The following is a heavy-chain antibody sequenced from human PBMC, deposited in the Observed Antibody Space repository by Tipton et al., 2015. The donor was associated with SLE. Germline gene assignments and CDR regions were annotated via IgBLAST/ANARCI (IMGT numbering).Heavy chain of an antibody. Sequence: GSLRLSCAASGFTFSSYAMSWVRQAPGKGLEWVSVIYSGGSSTYYADSVKGRFTISRDNSKNTLYLQMNSLRAEDTAVYYCAKDTPINDRESPRHSGRGRDYWGQGTLVTVSS. CDR2: IYSGGSST. CDR3: AKDTPINDRESPRHSGRGRDY. CDR1: GFTFSSYA. V-gene: IGHV3-23*03. D-gene: IGHD3-10*01. J-gene: IGHJ4*02.